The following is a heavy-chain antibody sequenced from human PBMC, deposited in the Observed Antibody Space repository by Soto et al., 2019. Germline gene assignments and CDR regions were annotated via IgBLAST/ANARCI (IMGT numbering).Heavy chain of an antibody. V-gene: IGHV4-34*01. CDR2: INYSGST. D-gene: IGHD3-10*01. CDR1: GGSFSGYY. Sequence: SETLSLTCAVYGGSFSGYYWSWIRQPPGKGLEWIGEINYSGSTNYNPSLKSRVTISVDTSKNQFSLKLSSVTAADTAVYYCARGYHRSGSYPGYWGQGTLVTVSS. CDR3: ARGYHRSGSYPGY. J-gene: IGHJ4*02.